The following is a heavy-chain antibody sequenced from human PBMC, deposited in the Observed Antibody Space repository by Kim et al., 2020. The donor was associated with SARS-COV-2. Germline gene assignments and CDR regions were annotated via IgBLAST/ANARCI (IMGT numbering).Heavy chain of an antibody. D-gene: IGHD3-10*01. J-gene: IGHJ4*02. CDR3: ERRSSGANLGFDY. V-gene: IGHV6-1*01. Sequence: DAEVTVKGRQTINPDTSKNQFSLQLNSVNPEDTAVYYCERRSSGANLGFDYWGQGTLVTVSS.